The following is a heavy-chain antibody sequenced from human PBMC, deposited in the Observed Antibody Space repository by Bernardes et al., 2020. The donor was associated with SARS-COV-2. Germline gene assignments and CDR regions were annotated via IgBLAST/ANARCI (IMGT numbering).Heavy chain of an antibody. V-gene: IGHV3-23*01. D-gene: IGHD3-3*01. CDR3: AKAYDFWSYYFDY. CDR1: GFTFNNYA. CDR2: ISGSGNSP. Sequence: GGSLRLSCAASGFTFNNYAMSWVRQAPGKGLEWVSGISGSGNSPYYADSVKGRFLISRDNSKNTLYLQMNSPRPEDTAVYYCAKAYDFWSYYFDYWGQGALVMVSS. J-gene: IGHJ4*02.